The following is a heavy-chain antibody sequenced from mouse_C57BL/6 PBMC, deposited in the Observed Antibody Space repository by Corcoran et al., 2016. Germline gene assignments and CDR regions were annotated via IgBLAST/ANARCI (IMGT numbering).Heavy chain of an antibody. CDR3: ARDYGSSFGSWYFDV. CDR1: GYAFSSYW. CDR2: IYPGDGDT. V-gene: IGHV1-80*01. J-gene: IGHJ1*03. Sequence: QVQLQQSGAELVKPGASVKISCKASGYAFSSYWMNWVKQRPGKGLEWIGQIYPGDGDTNYNGKFKGKATLTADKSSSTAYMQLSSLTSEDSAVYFCARDYGSSFGSWYFDVWGTGTTVTVSS. D-gene: IGHD1-1*01.